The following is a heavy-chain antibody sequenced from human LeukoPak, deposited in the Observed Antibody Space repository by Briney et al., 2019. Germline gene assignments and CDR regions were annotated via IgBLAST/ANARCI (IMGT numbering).Heavy chain of an antibody. J-gene: IGHJ3*02. CDR3: GRYYDFWSGYPRAFDI. D-gene: IGHD3-3*01. CDR2: INHSGST. CDR1: GGSLRGYY. Sequence: SGTLALHRAVLGGSLRGYYWSWIRQPPGKGVGWLGEINHSGSTNYNPSLKSRVTISVDTSKNQSSLKLSSVTAADTAVYYCGRYYDFWSGYPRAFDIWGQGTMVTVSS. V-gene: IGHV4-34*01.